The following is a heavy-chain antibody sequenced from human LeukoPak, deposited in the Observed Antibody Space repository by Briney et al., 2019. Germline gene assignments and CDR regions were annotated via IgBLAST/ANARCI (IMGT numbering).Heavy chain of an antibody. CDR3: ARVGIAARDWGWFDP. CDR1: VYTFTSYG. D-gene: IGHD6-6*01. Sequence: ASVNVSCKASVYTFTSYGISWVRQARGQGLEWMGWISAYNGNTNYAQKLQGRVTMTTNTSTSTAYMELRSLRSDDTAVYYCARVGIAARDWGWFDPWGQGTLVTVSS. CDR2: ISAYNGNT. J-gene: IGHJ5*02. V-gene: IGHV1-18*01.